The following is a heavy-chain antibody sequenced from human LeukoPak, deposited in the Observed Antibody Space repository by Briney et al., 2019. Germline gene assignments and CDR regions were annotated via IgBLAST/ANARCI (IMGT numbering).Heavy chain of an antibody. CDR2: MNHGGST. J-gene: IGHJ4*02. Sequence: SETLSLTCAVYGGSFSTYYWSWIRQPPGKGLEWIGEMNHGGSTNYNPSLKNRVTISVDTSKKWFSLKLNSVTAADTAVYYCACAITPGGYDFWGQGTLVTVSS. D-gene: IGHD5-12*01. V-gene: IGHV4-34*01. CDR1: GGSFSTYY. CDR3: ACAITPGGYDF.